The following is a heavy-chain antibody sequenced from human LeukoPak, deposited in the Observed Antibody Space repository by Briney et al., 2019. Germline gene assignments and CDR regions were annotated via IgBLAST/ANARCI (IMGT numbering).Heavy chain of an antibody. CDR1: GGSISSYY. J-gene: IGHJ4*02. CDR2: IYYSGRT. Sequence: SETLSLTCTVAGGSISSYYWSWIRQPPGKGLEWIGYIYYSGRTNYNPSLKSRVTISVDTSKNQFSLKLSSVTAADTAVYYCARLLYSSSWPNYFDYWGQGTLVTVSS. D-gene: IGHD6-13*01. V-gene: IGHV4-59*01. CDR3: ARLLYSSSWPNYFDY.